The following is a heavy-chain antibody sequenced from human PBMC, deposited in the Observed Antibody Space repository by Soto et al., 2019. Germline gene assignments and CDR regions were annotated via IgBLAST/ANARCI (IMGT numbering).Heavy chain of an antibody. CDR2: IYYSGST. CDR3: ARDRAYYYYYMDV. Sequence: SETLSLTCTVSGGSISSGGYYWSWIRQHPGKGLEWIGYIYYSGSTYYNPSLKSRVTISVDTSKNQFSLKLSSVTAADTAVYYCARDRAYYYYYMDVWGKGTTVT. CDR1: GGSISSGGYY. V-gene: IGHV4-31*03. J-gene: IGHJ6*03.